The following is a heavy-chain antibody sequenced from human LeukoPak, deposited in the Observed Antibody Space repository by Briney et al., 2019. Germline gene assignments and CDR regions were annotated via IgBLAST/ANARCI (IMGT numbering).Heavy chain of an antibody. V-gene: IGHV1-2*02. CDR2: IKPNSGGT. CDR1: GYTFTGYY. CDR3: ARGGRNIVVVPAAIEWGFDP. Sequence: ASVKVSCKASGYTFTGYYMHWVRQAPGQGLEWMGWIKPNSGGTNYAQKFQGRVTMTRDTSISTAYMELSRLRSDDTAVYYCARGGRNIVVVPAAIEWGFDPWGQGTLVTVSS. J-gene: IGHJ5*02. D-gene: IGHD2-2*01.